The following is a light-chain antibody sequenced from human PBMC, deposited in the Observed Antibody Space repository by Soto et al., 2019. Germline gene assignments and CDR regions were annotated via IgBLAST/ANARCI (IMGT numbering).Light chain of an antibody. CDR3: SSYKYDTVIPLV. Sequence: QSALTQPASVSGSPGQSISISCTGTSSDIGDYNFVSWYQHHPGKPPKVIIYEVSNRPSGVSHRFAGSKSGNTASLTISGLQAEDEADYYCSSYKYDTVIPLVFGSGTKVTVL. CDR2: EVS. V-gene: IGLV2-14*01. CDR1: SSDIGDYNF. J-gene: IGLJ1*01.